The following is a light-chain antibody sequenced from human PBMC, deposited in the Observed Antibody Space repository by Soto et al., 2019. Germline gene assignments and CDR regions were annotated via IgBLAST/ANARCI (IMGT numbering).Light chain of an antibody. CDR1: QSISSW. Sequence: DIQLTQSPPTLSASVGDRVTITCRASQSISSWLAWYQQKPGKAPNLLIYDAASLEAGVPSRFSGSGTGTEFTLTINSLQPTDFATYYCQQYNSYPWTFGQGTKVDNK. J-gene: IGKJ1*01. CDR2: DAA. CDR3: QQYNSYPWT. V-gene: IGKV1-5*01.